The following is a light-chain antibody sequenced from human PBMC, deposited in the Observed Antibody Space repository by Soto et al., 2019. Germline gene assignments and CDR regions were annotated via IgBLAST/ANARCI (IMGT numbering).Light chain of an antibody. CDR3: QQYSNWPPT. CDR1: QSVSTN. CDR2: GAS. V-gene: IGKV3-15*01. Sequence: EIVMTQSPATLSVSPGERATLSCRASQSVSTNLAWYQQKPGQTPRLLIYGASSRATGIPARFSGGGSGTELTLSISSLQSEDFAVYFCQQYSNWPPTFGQGTKLDIK. J-gene: IGKJ2*01.